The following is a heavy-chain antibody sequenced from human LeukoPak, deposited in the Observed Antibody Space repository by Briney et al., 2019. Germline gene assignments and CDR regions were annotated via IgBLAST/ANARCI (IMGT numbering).Heavy chain of an antibody. CDR3: ASEKADYYDSSGYLDY. D-gene: IGHD3-22*01. CDR1: GFTFSSYE. J-gene: IGHJ4*02. Sequence: GGSLRLSCAASGFTFSSYEMNWVRQAPGKGLEWVSYISSGGSTIYYADSVKGRFTISRDNAKNSLYLQMNSLRAEDTAVYYCASEKADYYDSSGYLDYWGQGTLVTVSS. V-gene: IGHV3-48*03. CDR2: ISSGGSTI.